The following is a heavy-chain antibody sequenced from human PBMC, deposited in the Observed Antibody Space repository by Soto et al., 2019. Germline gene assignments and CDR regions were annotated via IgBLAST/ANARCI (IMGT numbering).Heavy chain of an antibody. Sequence: EVQLVESGGGLVQPGGSLRLSCAASGFTFSSYWMSWVRQAPGKGLEWVANIKQDGSEKYYVDSVTGRFTISRDNAKNSLYLQMNSLRAEDTAVYYCARDAPLYDFWSGYYDTLDYWGQGTLVTVSS. V-gene: IGHV3-7*01. CDR3: ARDAPLYDFWSGYYDTLDY. CDR2: IKQDGSEK. J-gene: IGHJ4*02. CDR1: GFTFSSYW. D-gene: IGHD3-3*01.